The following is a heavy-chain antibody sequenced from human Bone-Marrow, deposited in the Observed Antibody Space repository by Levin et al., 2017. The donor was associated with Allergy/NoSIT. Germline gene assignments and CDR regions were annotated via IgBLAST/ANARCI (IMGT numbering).Heavy chain of an antibody. D-gene: IGHD4-17*01. CDR3: ARDGRGYTVTTADY. Sequence: HGESLKISCAASGFTFSSYAMHWVRQAPGKGLEWVAVISYDGRNKYYADSVKGRFTISRDNSKNTLYLQMNSLRAEDTAVYYCARDGRGYTVTTADYWGQGTLVTVSS. CDR2: ISYDGRNK. CDR1: GFTFSSYA. J-gene: IGHJ4*02. V-gene: IGHV3-30*04.